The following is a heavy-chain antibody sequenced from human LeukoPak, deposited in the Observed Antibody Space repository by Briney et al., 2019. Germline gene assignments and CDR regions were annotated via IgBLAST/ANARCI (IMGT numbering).Heavy chain of an antibody. Sequence: SETLSLTCIVSGGSVSSDSYYWSWIRQPPGKGLEWIGYIYYSGSTSYNPSLKSRVTISIDTSKNQFSLKLSSVTTADTAVYYCARPQFLWGNGMVVWGQGTTVTVSS. J-gene: IGHJ6*02. CDR2: IYYSGST. D-gene: IGHD7-27*01. CDR1: GGSVSSDSYY. V-gene: IGHV4-61*01. CDR3: ARPQFLWGNGMVV.